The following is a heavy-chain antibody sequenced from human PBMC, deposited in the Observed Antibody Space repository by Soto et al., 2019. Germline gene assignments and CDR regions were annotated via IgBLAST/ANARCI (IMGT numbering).Heavy chain of an antibody. CDR1: GFTFYSYA. V-gene: IGHV3-23*01. CDR2: ISGSGGNT. Sequence: EVQLLESGGGLVQPGGSLRLSCAASGFTFYSYAMTWVRQAPGKGLEWVSTISGSGGNTYYADSMKGRFTISRDNSKNTLYLQMNSLRAEETAVYYCAEGQDYYDTSGYYYGGQGTLVTVSS. CDR3: AEGQDYYDTSGYYY. D-gene: IGHD3-22*01. J-gene: IGHJ4*02.